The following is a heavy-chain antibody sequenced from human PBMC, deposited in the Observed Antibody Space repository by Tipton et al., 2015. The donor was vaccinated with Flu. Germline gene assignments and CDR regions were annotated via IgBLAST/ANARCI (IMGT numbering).Heavy chain of an antibody. CDR2: NSYEGRDK. D-gene: IGHD2-15*01. CDR1: GFTFSNYA. V-gene: IGHV3-30*18. CDR3: AKAVAARLFDYLYRIDA. J-gene: IGHJ6*02. Sequence: QLVQSGGGVVQPGRSLRLSCVASGFTFSNYAMHWVRQAPGKGLEWVAANSYEGRDKYYAEAVKGRFTISRDNSKNTLSMQMDSVRPEDTAVYYCAKAVAARLFDYLYRIDAWGQGTTVTVSS.